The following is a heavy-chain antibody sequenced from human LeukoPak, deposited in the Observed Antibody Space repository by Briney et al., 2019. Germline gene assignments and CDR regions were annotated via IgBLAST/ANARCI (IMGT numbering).Heavy chain of an antibody. CDR2: IWYDGSNK. Sequence: GGSLRLSCAASGFTFSSYGMHWVRQAPGKGLEWVAVIWYDGSNKYFADSVKGRFTISRDNAKNSLYLQMDSLRAEDTAVYYCARDSYYSSDYWGQGTLVTVSS. J-gene: IGHJ4*02. D-gene: IGHD2/OR15-2a*01. CDR1: GFTFSSYG. CDR3: ARDSYYSSDY. V-gene: IGHV3-33*01.